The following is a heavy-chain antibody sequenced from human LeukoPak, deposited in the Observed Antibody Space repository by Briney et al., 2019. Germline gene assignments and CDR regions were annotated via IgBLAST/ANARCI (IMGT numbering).Heavy chain of an antibody. Sequence: GGSLRLSCAASGFTFSSYSMNWVRQAPGKGLEWVSSISSSSSYIYYADSVKGRFTISRDNAKNSLYLQMNSLRAEDTAVYYCARDFKGRIYYYYYYYMDVWGKGTTVTVSS. CDR3: ARDFKGRIYYYYYYYMDV. CDR2: ISSSSSYI. J-gene: IGHJ6*03. CDR1: GFTFSSYS. V-gene: IGHV3-21*01. D-gene: IGHD2/OR15-2a*01.